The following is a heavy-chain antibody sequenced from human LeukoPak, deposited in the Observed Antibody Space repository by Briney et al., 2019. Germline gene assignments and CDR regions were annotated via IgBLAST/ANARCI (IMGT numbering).Heavy chain of an antibody. CDR1: GFTFSGHS. D-gene: IGHD6-13*01. CDR3: GRVIAGAIDY. Sequence: GGSLRLSCAASGFTFSGHSMTWVRQAPGKGLEWAANINLDGSERFYVDFVKGRFTISRDNADNSVYLQMNSLRAEDTAVYYCGRVIAGAIDYWGQGTLVTVSS. V-gene: IGHV3-7*01. CDR2: INLDGSER. J-gene: IGHJ4*02.